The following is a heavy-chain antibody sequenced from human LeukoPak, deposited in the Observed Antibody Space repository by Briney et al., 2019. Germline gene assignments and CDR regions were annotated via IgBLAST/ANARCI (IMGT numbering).Heavy chain of an antibody. Sequence: SVKVSCKASGYTFSSYGISWVRQAPGQGLEWMGGIIPIFGTANYAQKFQGRVTITADESTSTAYMELSSLRSEDTAVYYCARGSGRQFSYFDYWGQGTLVTVSS. CDR3: ARGSGRQFSYFDY. D-gene: IGHD1-26*01. V-gene: IGHV1-69*13. CDR1: GYTFSSYG. J-gene: IGHJ4*02. CDR2: IIPIFGTA.